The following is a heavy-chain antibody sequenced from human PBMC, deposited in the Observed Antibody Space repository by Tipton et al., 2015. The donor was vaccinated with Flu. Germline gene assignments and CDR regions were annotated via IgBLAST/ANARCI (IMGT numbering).Heavy chain of an antibody. Sequence: SLRLSCAASGFTFSSYSMNWVRQAPGKGLEWVSSISSSSSYIYYADSVKGRFTISRDNAKNSLYLQMNSLRAEDTAVYYCARDTLTVDGELLQSWGQGTLVTVSS. J-gene: IGHJ5*02. D-gene: IGHD1-26*01. CDR1: GFTFSSYS. CDR2: ISSSSSYI. V-gene: IGHV3-21*01. CDR3: ARDTLTVDGELLQS.